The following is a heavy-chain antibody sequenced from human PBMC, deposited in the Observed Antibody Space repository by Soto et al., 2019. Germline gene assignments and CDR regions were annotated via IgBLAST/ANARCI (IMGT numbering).Heavy chain of an antibody. D-gene: IGHD3-22*01. J-gene: IGHJ6*02. V-gene: IGHV4-30-4*01. CDR1: GGSISSGDCY. CDR3: ASDSSGLGEDGMDV. CDR2: IYYSGST. Sequence: PFLTLSHTCTVSGGSISSGDCYRSWISQPPGKGLEWIGYIYYSGSTYYNPSLKSRVTISVDTSKNQFSLKLSSVTAADTAVYYCASDSSGLGEDGMDVWGQGTTVTVSS.